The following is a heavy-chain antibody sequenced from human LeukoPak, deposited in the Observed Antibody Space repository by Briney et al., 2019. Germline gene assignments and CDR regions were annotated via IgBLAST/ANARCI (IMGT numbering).Heavy chain of an antibody. J-gene: IGHJ4*02. CDR1: GFTFSSYA. CDR3: ARDRSGTEHFDY. Sequence: GRSLRLSCAASGFTFSSYAMHSVRQAPGKGREWVAVISYDGSNKYYADSVKGRFTISRDNSKNTLYLQMNSLRAEDTGVYYCARDRSGTEHFDYWGQGTLVTVSS. CDR2: ISYDGSNK. V-gene: IGHV3-30*04. D-gene: IGHD6-13*01.